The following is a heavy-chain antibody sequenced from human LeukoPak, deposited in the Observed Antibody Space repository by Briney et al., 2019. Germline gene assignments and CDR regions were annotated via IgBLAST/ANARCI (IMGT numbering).Heavy chain of an antibody. D-gene: IGHD2-15*01. V-gene: IGHV3-7*03. CDR3: TRLRGSLDCSRGGCYFDY. Sequence: QPGGSLRLSCAASGFTFSSYWMSWVRQAPGKGLEWVANIKQDGSEKYYVDSVKGRFTISRDNAKNSLYLQMNSLKTEDTAVYYCTRLRGSLDCSRGGCYFDYWGQGVLVTVSP. CDR2: IKQDGSEK. J-gene: IGHJ4*02. CDR1: GFTFSSYW.